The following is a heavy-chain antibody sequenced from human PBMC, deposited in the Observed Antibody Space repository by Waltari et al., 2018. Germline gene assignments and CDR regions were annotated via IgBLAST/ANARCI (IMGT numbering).Heavy chain of an antibody. CDR2: SHPSGGST. CDR1: GYTFTSYY. Sequence: QVQLVQSGAEVKKPGASVKVSCKASGYTFTSYYMHWVRQAPGQGLEWMGISHPSGGSTSYAQKFQGRVTMTRDTSTSTVYMELSSLRSEDTAVYYCARDPSYSGYRGYFDYWGQGTLVTVSS. D-gene: IGHD5-12*01. V-gene: IGHV1-46*01. J-gene: IGHJ4*02. CDR3: ARDPSYSGYRGYFDY.